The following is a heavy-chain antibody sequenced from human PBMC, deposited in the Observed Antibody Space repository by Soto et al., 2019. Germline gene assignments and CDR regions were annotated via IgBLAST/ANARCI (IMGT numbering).Heavy chain of an antibody. Sequence: ASVKVSCKASGYTFTGYYMHWVRQAPGQGLEWMGWINPNSGGTNYAQKFQGRVTMTRDTSISTAYMELSRLRSDDTAVYYCARYPLGSVIYYYYYYGMDVWGQGTTVTVSS. CDR2: INPNSGGT. V-gene: IGHV1-2*02. D-gene: IGHD3-10*01. CDR1: GYTFTGYY. J-gene: IGHJ6*02. CDR3: ARYPLGSVIYYYYYYGMDV.